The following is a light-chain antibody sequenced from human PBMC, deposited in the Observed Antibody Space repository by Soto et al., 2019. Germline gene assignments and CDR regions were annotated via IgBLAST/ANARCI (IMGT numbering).Light chain of an antibody. V-gene: IGKV1-5*01. Sequence: IHMTQSPSTVSASVGDSVSISCRASQDIVTYLVWYHQKPGKAPELLIFDASTLHSGVSPRFRGSGSGSDFSLTISNLQPDDVGVYFCQHYTLSSGPFGGGTRVET. CDR3: QHYTLSSGP. J-gene: IGKJ4*02. CDR2: DAS. CDR1: QDIVTY.